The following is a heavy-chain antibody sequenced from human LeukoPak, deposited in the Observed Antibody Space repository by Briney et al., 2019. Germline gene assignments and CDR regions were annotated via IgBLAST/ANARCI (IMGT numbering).Heavy chain of an antibody. CDR3: ARGRSYLQYKPLYCGGDCYAPAYCYYGMDV. Sequence: ASVKVSCKASGYTFTSYDINWVRQATGQGLEWMGWMNPNSGNTGYAQKFQGRVTMTRNTSISTAYMELSSLRSEDTAVYYCARGRSYLQYKPLYCGGDCYAPAYCYYGMDVWGQGTTVTVSS. D-gene: IGHD2-21*02. V-gene: IGHV1-8*01. J-gene: IGHJ6*02. CDR1: GYTFTSYD. CDR2: MNPNSGNT.